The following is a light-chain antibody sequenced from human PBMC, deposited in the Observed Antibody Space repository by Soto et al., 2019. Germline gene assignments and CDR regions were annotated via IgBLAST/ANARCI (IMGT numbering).Light chain of an antibody. CDR1: ESVDIN. J-gene: IGKJ1*01. CDR3: QLDKNWPHR. Sequence: EIGMTQSPATLSVSPGERVTLSCRASESVDINLAWYQQKPGQAPRLLIYGASTRATDMPGTFSGRGSGTEFTLTISILQSEDFAVYYRQLDKNWPHRFGQGTKVDI. CDR2: GAS. V-gene: IGKV3-15*01.